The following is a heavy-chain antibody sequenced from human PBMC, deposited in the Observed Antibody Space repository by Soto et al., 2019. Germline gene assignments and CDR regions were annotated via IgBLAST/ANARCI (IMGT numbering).Heavy chain of an antibody. J-gene: IGHJ5*02. V-gene: IGHV4-34*01. Sequence: LSLTCAVYGGSFSGYYWSWIRQPPGKGLEWIGEINHSGSTNYNPSLKSRVTISVDTSKNQFSLKLSSVTAADTAVYYCARGVVVVAATLHWFDPWGQGTLVTVSS. CDR1: GGSFSGYY. CDR2: INHSGST. CDR3: ARGVVVVAATLHWFDP. D-gene: IGHD2-15*01.